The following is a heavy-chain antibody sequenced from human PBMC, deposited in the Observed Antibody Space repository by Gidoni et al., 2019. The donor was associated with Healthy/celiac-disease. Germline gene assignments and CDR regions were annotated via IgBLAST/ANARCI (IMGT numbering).Heavy chain of an antibody. D-gene: IGHD6-19*01. J-gene: IGHJ4*02. CDR1: GGSISSSRYY. CDR3: NSLSSGVFDY. CDR2: IYSSGST. V-gene: IGHV4-39*05. Sequence: LQVAEAGPGLVKASAAPFLHSNGFGGSISSSRYYWGWIRQPPGKGLEWIGSIYSSGSTYYNPSLKSRVTISVDTSKNQFSLKLSSVTAADTAVYYCNSLSSGVFDYWGQGTLVTVSS.